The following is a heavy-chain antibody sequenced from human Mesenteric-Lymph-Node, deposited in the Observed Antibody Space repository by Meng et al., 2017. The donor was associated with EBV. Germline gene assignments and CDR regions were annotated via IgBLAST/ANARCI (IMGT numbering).Heavy chain of an antibody. CDR2: ISRNTDNT. CDR3: ARETKLGTTIAFDI. D-gene: IGHD1-1*01. Sequence: QGQVEQVGAEVKTPGALGEVSWKVSGSTFTYYSLSWVRQPRGEGLGWRGWISRNTDNTHYEQKFHGRATLTVTTSTSTAYMDLRGIRSDDTVVYYCARETKLGTTIAFDIWGQGTLVTVSS. J-gene: IGHJ3*02. V-gene: IGHV1-18*01. CDR1: GSTFTYYS.